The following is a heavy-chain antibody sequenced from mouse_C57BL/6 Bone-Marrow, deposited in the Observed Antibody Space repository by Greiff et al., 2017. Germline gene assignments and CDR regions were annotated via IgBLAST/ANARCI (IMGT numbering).Heavy chain of an antibody. V-gene: IGHV1-55*01. Sequence: QVQLQQPGAELVKPGASVKMSCKASGYTFTSYWITWVKQRPGQGLEWIGDIYPGSGSTNYNEKFKSKATLPVDTSSSTDYMQLSSRTSEDSAVYDGARDYYDDGYAMDYWGQGTSVTVSS. CDR2: IYPGSGST. CDR1: GYTFTSYW. J-gene: IGHJ4*01. CDR3: ARDYYDDGYAMDY. D-gene: IGHD2-4*01.